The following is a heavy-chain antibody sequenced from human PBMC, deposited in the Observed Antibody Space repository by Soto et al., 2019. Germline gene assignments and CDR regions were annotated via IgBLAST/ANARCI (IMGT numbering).Heavy chain of an antibody. CDR1: GYSFPTYW. Sequence: GESLKISCNGSGYSFPTYWLAWVRQTPGRGLEYMGIIYPGDSDSRYSPAFQGQVTISADKSINTAYLQWTSLKASDTAIYYCARSRVSTPRLEDPFDIWGQGTMVTVSS. CDR2: IYPGDSDS. V-gene: IGHV5-51*01. D-gene: IGHD5-12*01. CDR3: ARSRVSTPRLEDPFDI. J-gene: IGHJ3*02.